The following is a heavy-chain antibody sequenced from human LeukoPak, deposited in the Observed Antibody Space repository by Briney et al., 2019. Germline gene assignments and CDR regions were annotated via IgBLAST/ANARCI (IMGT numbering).Heavy chain of an antibody. Sequence: PSETLSLTCTVSGGSISSHYWSWIRQPPGKGLEWIGYIYYSGSTNYNPSLKSRVTISVDTSKNQFSLKLSSVTAADTAVYYCARRGSGCSSTSRYFPHFDYWGQGTLVTVSS. CDR1: GGSISSHY. D-gene: IGHD2-2*01. CDR2: IYYSGST. V-gene: IGHV4-59*11. CDR3: ARRGSGCSSTSRYFPHFDY. J-gene: IGHJ4*02.